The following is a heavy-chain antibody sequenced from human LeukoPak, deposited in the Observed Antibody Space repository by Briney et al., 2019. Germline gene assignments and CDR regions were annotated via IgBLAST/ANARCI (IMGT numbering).Heavy chain of an antibody. J-gene: IGHJ4*02. CDR2: IYPGDSDT. V-gene: IGHV5-51*01. CDR1: GYIFTTYW. CDR3: ASRKKGMATAGFDY. Sequence: GESLKISCKGSGYIFTTYWIGWVRQMPGKGLEWMGIIYPGDSDTRYSPSFQGHVTISADSSSSTAYLQWSGLKTSDTAIYYCASRKKGMATAGFDYWGQGTLVTVSS. D-gene: IGHD5-24*01.